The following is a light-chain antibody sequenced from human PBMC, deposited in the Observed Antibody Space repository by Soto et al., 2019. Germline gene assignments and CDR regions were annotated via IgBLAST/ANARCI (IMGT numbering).Light chain of an antibody. CDR3: HQRSNWPWT. CDR1: QSVSRY. J-gene: IGKJ1*01. Sequence: ESVLTQSPATLSLSPGERATLSCRASQSVSRYLAWYQHKVGQAPRLLIYDASSRATGIPARFSGSGSGTDFTLTISSLEPEDFAVYYCHQRSNWPWTFGQGTKVDIK. V-gene: IGKV3-11*01. CDR2: DAS.